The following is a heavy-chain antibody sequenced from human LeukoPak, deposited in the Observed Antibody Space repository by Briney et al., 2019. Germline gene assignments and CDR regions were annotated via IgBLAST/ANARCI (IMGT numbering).Heavy chain of an antibody. Sequence: SETLSLTCAVSGGSISSTKTCGDWIRQPPGKGMEWIGTICYTGNTYYKPSLKSRVTISVDSSKDQFSLKLNSLIAADTAVYYCARHADRGSHQLGIDNWGQGTLVTVSS. J-gene: IGHJ4*02. CDR2: ICYTGNT. D-gene: IGHD5-12*01. V-gene: IGHV4-39*01. CDR3: ARHADRGSHQLGIDN. CDR1: GGSISSTKTC.